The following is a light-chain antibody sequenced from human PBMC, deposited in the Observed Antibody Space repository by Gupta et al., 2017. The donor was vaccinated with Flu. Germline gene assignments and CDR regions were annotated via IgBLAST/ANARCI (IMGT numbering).Light chain of an antibody. J-gene: IGLJ2*01. CDR3: SSYTGTTTI. CDR2: DVT. CDR1: SSEVGDYEY. Sequence: QSALTQPASVSGSPGQSITISCTATSSEVGDYEYVSWYQQHPGKAPKLMIYDVTNRPSGVSDRFSGSKSETTASLTISGLQPEDEADYFCSSYTGTTTIFGGRTKLTVL. V-gene: IGLV2-14*03.